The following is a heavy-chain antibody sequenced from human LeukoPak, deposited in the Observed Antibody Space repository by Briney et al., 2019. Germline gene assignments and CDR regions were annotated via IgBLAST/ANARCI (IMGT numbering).Heavy chain of an antibody. Sequence: ASVKVSCKASGYTFTSYYMHWVRQAPGQGLEWMGIINPSGGSTSYAQKFQGRVTMTRDTSTSTVYMELSSLRSEDTAVYYCARLLRDDYADYYFDYWGQGTLVAVSS. D-gene: IGHD4-17*01. CDR2: INPSGGST. V-gene: IGHV1-46*01. J-gene: IGHJ4*02. CDR1: GYTFTSYY. CDR3: ARLLRDDYADYYFDY.